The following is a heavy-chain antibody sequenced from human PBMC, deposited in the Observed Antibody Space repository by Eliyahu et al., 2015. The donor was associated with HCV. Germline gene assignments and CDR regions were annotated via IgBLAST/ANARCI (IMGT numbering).Heavy chain of an antibody. Sequence: QVQLVQSGAEVKKPGASVKVSCRASGYTFTGYYMHWVRQAPGQGLEWMGWINPNSGGTNYAQKFQGRVTMTRDTSISTAYMELSRLRSDDTAVYYCARGQYYYDSSGYCDDWGQGTLVTVSS. CDR3: ARGQYYYDSSGYCDD. D-gene: IGHD3-22*01. J-gene: IGHJ4*02. V-gene: IGHV1-2*02. CDR2: INPNSGGT. CDR1: GYTFTGYY.